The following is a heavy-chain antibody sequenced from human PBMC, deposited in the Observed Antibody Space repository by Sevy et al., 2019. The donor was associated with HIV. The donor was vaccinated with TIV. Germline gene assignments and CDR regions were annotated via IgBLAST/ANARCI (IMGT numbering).Heavy chain of an antibody. Sequence: GGSLRLSCAASGFTFSNSYMHWVRQAPGKGLEWVALISYDGGNKYYVDSVKGRFTISRDNSKNTLYLQMKSLKPEDTAVYYCAKALLGYCSGGNCYEYSYGMDVWGQGTTVTVSS. CDR1: GFTFSNSY. CDR3: AKALLGYCSGGNCYEYSYGMDV. D-gene: IGHD2-15*01. CDR2: ISYDGGNK. J-gene: IGHJ6*02. V-gene: IGHV3-30*18.